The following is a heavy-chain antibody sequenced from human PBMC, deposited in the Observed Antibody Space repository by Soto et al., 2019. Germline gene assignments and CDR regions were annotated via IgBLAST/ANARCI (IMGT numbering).Heavy chain of an antibody. CDR3: ARERYGDYVEARGVDY. D-gene: IGHD4-17*01. J-gene: IGHJ4*02. CDR1: GFALVDY. CDR2: ISGSGAYT. Sequence: GGSLRLSCTASGFALVDYMSWIRQAPGKGQETVTYISGSGAYTTYANSKRGRFTISRDNANNSLYLQMNSLRDEDTAVYYCARERYGDYVEARGVDYWGQGTLVTVSS. V-gene: IGHV3-11*06.